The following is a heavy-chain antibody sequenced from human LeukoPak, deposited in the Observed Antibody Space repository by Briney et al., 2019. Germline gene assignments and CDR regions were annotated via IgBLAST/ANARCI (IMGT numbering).Heavy chain of an antibody. J-gene: IGHJ4*02. CDR3: AREGGYGDLNDY. Sequence: ASVKVSCKASGGTFSSYAISWVRQAPGQGLEWMGRIIPILGTANYAQKFQGRVTITTDESTSTAYMELSSLRSEDTAVYYCAREGGYGDLNDYWGQGTLVTVSS. D-gene: IGHD3-10*01. CDR1: GGTFSSYA. V-gene: IGHV1-69*11. CDR2: IIPILGTA.